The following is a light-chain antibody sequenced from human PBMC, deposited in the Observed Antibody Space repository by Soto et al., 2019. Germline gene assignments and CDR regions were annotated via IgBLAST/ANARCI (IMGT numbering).Light chain of an antibody. CDR3: QHFDNSWT. CDR2: AAS. V-gene: IGKV1-33*01. CDR1: QDISNY. J-gene: IGKJ1*01. Sequence: DIQMTQSPSSLSASVGDRVTITCQASQDISNYLNWYQQKPGKAPKLLIFAASNLETGVPSRFSGSGSGAHFTFTITSLQPEDIATYYCQHFDNSWTFGLGTKVEIK.